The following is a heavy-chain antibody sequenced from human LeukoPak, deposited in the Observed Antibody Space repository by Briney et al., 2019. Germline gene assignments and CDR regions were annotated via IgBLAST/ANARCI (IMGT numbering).Heavy chain of an antibody. CDR3: ARVPFSGVDYYYYMDV. Sequence: GGSLRLSCAASGFTFSSYWMHWVRQAPGKGLVWVSRINNDGSSTSYADSVKGRFTISRDNAKNTLYLQMNSLRAEDTAVYYCARVPFSGVDYYYYMDVWGKGTTVTISS. J-gene: IGHJ6*03. CDR2: INNDGSST. D-gene: IGHD3-10*01. CDR1: GFTFSSYW. V-gene: IGHV3-74*01.